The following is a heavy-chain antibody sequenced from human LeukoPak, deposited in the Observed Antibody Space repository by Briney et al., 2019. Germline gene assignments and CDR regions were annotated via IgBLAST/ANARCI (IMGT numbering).Heavy chain of an antibody. Sequence: SETLSLTCTVSGGSISRYYWSWIRQPPGKGLEWIGYIYYSGSTNYNPSLKSRVTISVDTSKNQFSLKLSSVTAADTAVYYCARGGVIDWRLFPLYYMDVWGKGTTVTVSS. J-gene: IGHJ6*03. CDR2: IYYSGST. CDR1: GGSISRYY. V-gene: IGHV4-59*12. CDR3: ARGGVIDWRLFPLYYMDV. D-gene: IGHD2-21*01.